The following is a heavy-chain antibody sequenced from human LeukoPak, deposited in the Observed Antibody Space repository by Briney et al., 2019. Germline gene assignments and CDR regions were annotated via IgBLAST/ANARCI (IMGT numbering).Heavy chain of an antibody. D-gene: IGHD6-19*01. CDR1: GFTFSSYG. J-gene: IGHJ4*02. CDR3: AKDLGSSGWFNDY. Sequence: GRSLRLSCAASGFTFSSYGMHWVRQAPGKGLEWVAVISYDGSNKYYAGSVKGRFTISRDNSKNTLYLQMNSLRAEDTAVYYCAKDLGSSGWFNDYWGQGTLVTVSS. V-gene: IGHV3-30*18. CDR2: ISYDGSNK.